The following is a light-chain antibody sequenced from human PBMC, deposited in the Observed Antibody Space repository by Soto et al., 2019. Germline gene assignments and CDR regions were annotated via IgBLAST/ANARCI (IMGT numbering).Light chain of an antibody. Sequence: EIVLTQSPATLSLSPGERATLSCGASQSVSSRYLAWYQQKPGLAPRLLIYDASSRAPGIPARFSGSGSGTDFTLTISSLEPEDFAVYYCQKYGSSSSITFGQGTRLEIK. CDR2: DAS. CDR1: QSVSSRY. CDR3: QKYGSSSSIT. J-gene: IGKJ5*01. V-gene: IGKV3D-20*01.